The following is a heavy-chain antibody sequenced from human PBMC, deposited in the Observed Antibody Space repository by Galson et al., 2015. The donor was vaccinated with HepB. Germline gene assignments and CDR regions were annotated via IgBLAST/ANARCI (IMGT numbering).Heavy chain of an antibody. Sequence: SLRLSCAASGFTFRDFYMSWVRQAPGKGLEYISYISSGGTITFYADSVKGRFTVSRDNAKKSVHLQVHRLTGDDTAVYYCARHVEYCSNGTCYFGMDVWGQGTTVTVSS. CDR3: ARHVEYCSNGTCYFGMDV. J-gene: IGHJ6*02. D-gene: IGHD2-8*01. CDR2: ISSGGTIT. CDR1: GFTFRDFY. V-gene: IGHV3-11*01.